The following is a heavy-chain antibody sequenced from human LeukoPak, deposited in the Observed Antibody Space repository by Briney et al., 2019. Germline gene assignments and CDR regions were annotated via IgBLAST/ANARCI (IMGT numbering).Heavy chain of an antibody. CDR2: IVYDGSNK. CDR3: ARDFTDYGDYGAFDY. Sequence: GGSLRLSCAASGFTFSSYGMHWVRQAPGKGLEWVAVIVYDGSNKYYADSVKGRFTISRDNSKNTLYLQMNSLRAEDTAVYYWARDFTDYGDYGAFDYWGEGTLVTVSS. CDR1: GFTFSSYG. J-gene: IGHJ4*02. D-gene: IGHD4-17*01. V-gene: IGHV3-33*05.